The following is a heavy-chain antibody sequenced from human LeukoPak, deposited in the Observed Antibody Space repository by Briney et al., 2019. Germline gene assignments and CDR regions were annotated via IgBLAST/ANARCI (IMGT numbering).Heavy chain of an antibody. CDR3: ARDLMGIAYRGAFYY. D-gene: IGHD6-13*01. J-gene: IGHJ4*02. CDR1: GFTSSDYY. V-gene: IGHV3-11*01. CDR2: SSSGSTI. Sequence: PGGSLRLSCAASGFTSSDYYMISSSGSTIYYADSVKGRFTISRDNAKNSLYLQMNSLRAEDTAVYYCARDLMGIAYRGAFYYWGQGTLVTVSS.